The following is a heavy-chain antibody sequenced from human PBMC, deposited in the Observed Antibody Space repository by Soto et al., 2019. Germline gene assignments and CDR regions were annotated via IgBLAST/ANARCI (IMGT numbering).Heavy chain of an antibody. Sequence: EVQLLESGGGLVQPGGSLRLSCAASGFTFSGYAVSWVRQASGKGLELVAGITDDGVGTYYADSVKGRFSISRDNSKNTLYLQMNGLRAEDTALYYCAKFKAGTYEKYHFDYWGQGTLVTVSS. J-gene: IGHJ4*02. V-gene: IGHV3-23*01. CDR2: ITDDGVGT. D-gene: IGHD3-10*01. CDR3: AKFKAGTYEKYHFDY. CDR1: GFTFSGYA.